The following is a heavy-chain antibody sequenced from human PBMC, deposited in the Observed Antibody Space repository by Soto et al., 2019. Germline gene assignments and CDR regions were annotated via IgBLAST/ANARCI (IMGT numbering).Heavy chain of an antibody. Sequence: SVKVSCKASGGTFSSYAISWVRQAPGQGLEWMGGIIPIFGTANYAQKFQGRVTITADESTSTAYMELSSLRSEDTAVYYCARDLDYYYGSGPYPPHNWFDPWGQGNLVTVSS. V-gene: IGHV1-69*13. J-gene: IGHJ5*02. CDR2: IIPIFGTA. CDR3: ARDLDYYYGSGPYPPHNWFDP. D-gene: IGHD3-10*01. CDR1: GGTFSSYA.